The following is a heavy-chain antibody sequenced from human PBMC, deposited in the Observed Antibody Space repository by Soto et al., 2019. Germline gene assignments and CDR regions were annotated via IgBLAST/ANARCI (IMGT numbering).Heavy chain of an antibody. CDR1: GGTFSSYA. J-gene: IGHJ6*02. D-gene: IGHD1-7*01. CDR2: IIPIFGTA. Sequence: QVQLVQSGAEVKKPGSSVKVSCKASGGTFSSYAISWVRQAPGQGLEWMGGIIPIFGTANYAQKFQGRVTITADESTSTAYMELSSLRSEDTAVYYCVRAWTRTGTTSSYGMDVWGQGTTVTVSS. CDR3: VRAWTRTGTTSSYGMDV. V-gene: IGHV1-69*01.